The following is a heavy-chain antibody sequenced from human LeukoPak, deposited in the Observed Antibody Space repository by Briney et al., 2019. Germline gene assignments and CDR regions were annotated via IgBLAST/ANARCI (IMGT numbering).Heavy chain of an antibody. CDR1: GYTITGYY. Sequence: GALVKVSCKASGYTITGYYMHWVRQAPGQGLEWMGWINPNSGGTNYAQKFQGRVTMTRDTSISTAYMELSRLRSDDTAVYYCARFGSMGATTAFDIWGQGTMVTVSS. CDR2: INPNSGGT. J-gene: IGHJ3*02. CDR3: ARFGSMGATTAFDI. V-gene: IGHV1-2*02. D-gene: IGHD1-26*01.